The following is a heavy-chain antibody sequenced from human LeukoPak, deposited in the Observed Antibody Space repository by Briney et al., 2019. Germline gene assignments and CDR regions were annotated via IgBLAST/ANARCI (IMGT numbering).Heavy chain of an antibody. J-gene: IGHJ3*02. Sequence: GGSLRLSCAASAFTLSGSAIHWVRQASGKGLEWVGRIRSKANNYATAYAASVEGRFTISRDDSKSTAYLQMNSLKTEDTAVYYCTRLTGADVFDIWGQGTMVTVSS. CDR1: AFTLSGSA. V-gene: IGHV3-73*01. D-gene: IGHD3-10*01. CDR2: IRSKANNYAT. CDR3: TRLTGADVFDI.